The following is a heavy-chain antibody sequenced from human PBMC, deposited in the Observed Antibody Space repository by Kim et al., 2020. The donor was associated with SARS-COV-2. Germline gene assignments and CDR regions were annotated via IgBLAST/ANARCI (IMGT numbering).Heavy chain of an antibody. Sequence: KGRFTISRDNAKNSLYLQMNSLRAEDTAVYYCARDSGWSFYTEHYYGMDVWGQGTTVTVSS. CDR3: ARDSGWSFYTEHYYGMDV. V-gene: IGHV3-7*04. J-gene: IGHJ6*02. D-gene: IGHD6-19*01.